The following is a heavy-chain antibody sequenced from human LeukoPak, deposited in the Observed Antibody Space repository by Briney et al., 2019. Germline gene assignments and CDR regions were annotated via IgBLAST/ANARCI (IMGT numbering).Heavy chain of an antibody. CDR2: FYYTGST. D-gene: IGHD5-18*01. CDR1: GGSISSSSYY. V-gene: IGHV4-61*05. J-gene: IGHJ6*03. CDR3: ARGRQGYSYGPRPSYYYYYMDV. Sequence: PSETLSLTCTVSGGSISSSSYYWGWIRQPPGKGLEWIGYFYYTGSTNYNPSLESRVTISVDTSKNQLSLKLSSVTAADTAVYYCARGRQGYSYGPRPSYYYYYMDVWGKGTTVTVSS.